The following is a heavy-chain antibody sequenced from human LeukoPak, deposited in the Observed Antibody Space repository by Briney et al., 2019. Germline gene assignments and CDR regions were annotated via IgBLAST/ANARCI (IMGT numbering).Heavy chain of an antibody. CDR2: IRYDGSNK. Sequence: GGSLRLSCAASGFTFSSYGMHWVRQAPGKGLEWVAFIRYDGSNKYYADSVKGRFTISRDNSKNTLYLQMNSLRAEDTAVYYCAKRGPGSPESGKYYFDYWGQGTLVTVSS. V-gene: IGHV3-30*02. CDR1: GFTFSSYG. J-gene: IGHJ4*02. CDR3: AKRGPGSPESGKYYFDY. D-gene: IGHD3-10*01.